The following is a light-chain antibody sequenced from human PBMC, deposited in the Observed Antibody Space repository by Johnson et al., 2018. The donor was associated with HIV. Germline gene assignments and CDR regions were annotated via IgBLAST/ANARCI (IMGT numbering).Light chain of an antibody. Sequence: QSVLTQPPSVSAAPGQKVTISCSGSSSNIVNSYVSWYQQLPGTAPKLLIYDNNKRPSGIPDRFSGSKSGTSATLGITGLQTGDEADYYCGTWGGVCGTGTKVTVL. J-gene: IGLJ1*01. CDR2: DNN. CDR3: GTWGGV. V-gene: IGLV1-51*01. CDR1: SSNIVNSY.